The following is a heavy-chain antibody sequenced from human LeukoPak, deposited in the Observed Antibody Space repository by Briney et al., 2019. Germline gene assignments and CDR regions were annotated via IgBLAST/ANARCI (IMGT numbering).Heavy chain of an antibody. V-gene: IGHV3-23*01. CDR1: GFTFSSYA. D-gene: IGHD3-10*01. CDR2: ISGGST. J-gene: IGHJ4*02. CDR3: AKDQGFGELLALYFDY. Sequence: GGSLRLSCAASGFTFSSYAMSWVRQAPGKGLEWVSAISGGSTYYADSVKGRFTISRDNSKNTLYLQMNSLRAEDTAVYYCAKDQGFGELLALYFDYWGQGTLVTVSS.